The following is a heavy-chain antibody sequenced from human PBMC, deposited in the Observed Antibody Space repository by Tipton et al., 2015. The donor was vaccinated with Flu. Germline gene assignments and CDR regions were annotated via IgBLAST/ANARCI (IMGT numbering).Heavy chain of an antibody. Sequence: LRLSCTVSGGSISSYYWSWIRQPPGKGLEWIGSIYYSGSTYYNPSLKSRVTISVDTSKNQFSLKLSSVTAADTAVYYCAIPRYCSGGSCYTQIDYWGQGTLVTVSS. J-gene: IGHJ4*02. D-gene: IGHD2-15*01. CDR2: IYYSGST. CDR1: GGSISSYY. V-gene: IGHV4-59*12. CDR3: AIPRYCSGGSCYTQIDY.